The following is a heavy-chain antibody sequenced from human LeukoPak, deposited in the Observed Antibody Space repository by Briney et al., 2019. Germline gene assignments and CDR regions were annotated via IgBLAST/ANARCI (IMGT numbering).Heavy chain of an antibody. J-gene: IGHJ4*02. CDR2: ISYDGSNK. Sequence: HPGGSLRLSCAASGFTFSSYGMHWVRQAPGKGLEWVAVISYDGSNKYYADSVKGRFTISRDNSKNTLYLQMNSLRAEDTAVYYCAKDRFSVVPAAILHFDYWGQGTLVTVSS. CDR3: AKDRFSVVPAAILHFDY. V-gene: IGHV3-30*18. CDR1: GFTFSSYG. D-gene: IGHD2-2*01.